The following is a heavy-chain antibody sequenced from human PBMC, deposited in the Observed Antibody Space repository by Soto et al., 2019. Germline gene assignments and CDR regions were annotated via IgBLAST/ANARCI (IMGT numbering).Heavy chain of an antibody. CDR1: GCTFTAYY. Sequence: ASVKVSCKASGCTFTAYYMHWVLQAPGQGLEWMGWINPNSGGTDYAQKFQGRVTMTRDTSISTAYMELSSLRSDDTAVYYCARDVEIVIIPATLLDVWGQGTTVTVSS. V-gene: IGHV1-2*02. CDR3: ARDVEIVIIPATLLDV. J-gene: IGHJ6*02. CDR2: INPNSGGT. D-gene: IGHD2-2*03.